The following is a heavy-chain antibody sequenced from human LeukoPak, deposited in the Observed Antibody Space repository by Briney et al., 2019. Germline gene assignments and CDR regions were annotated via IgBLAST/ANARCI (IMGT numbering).Heavy chain of an antibody. J-gene: IGHJ4*02. V-gene: IGHV1-2*02. CDR3: ARSIAARPGELDY. Sequence: ASVKVSCQASGYTFTGYYMHWVRQAPGQGLEWMGWINPNSGGTNYAQKFQGRVTMTRDTSISTAYMELSRLRSDDTAVYYCARSIAARPGELDYWGQGTLVTVSS. CDR1: GYTFTGYY. CDR2: INPNSGGT. D-gene: IGHD6-6*01.